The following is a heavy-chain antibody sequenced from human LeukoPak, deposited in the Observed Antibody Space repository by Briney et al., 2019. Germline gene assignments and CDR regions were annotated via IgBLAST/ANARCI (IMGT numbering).Heavy chain of an antibody. CDR1: GFTLRSYW. D-gene: IGHD1-26*01. CDR2: IKQDGSEK. V-gene: IGHV3-7*01. Sequence: GGFLRLSCAASGFTLRSYWMNWVRQAPGKGPEWVANIKQDGSEKNYVDSVKGRFTIARDNAKNSLYLQMNSLRAEDTAVYYCARDHGSDAPMDVWGQGTTVTVSS. J-gene: IGHJ6*02. CDR3: ARDHGSDAPMDV.